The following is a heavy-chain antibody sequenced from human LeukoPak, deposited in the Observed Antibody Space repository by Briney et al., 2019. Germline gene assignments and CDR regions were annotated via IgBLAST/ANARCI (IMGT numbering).Heavy chain of an antibody. CDR1: GGTFSSYA. V-gene: IGHV1-69*01. D-gene: IGHD3-10*01. CDR2: IIPIFGTA. J-gene: IGHJ5*02. Sequence: GSSVKVSCKASGGTFSSYAISWVRQAPGQGLEWMGGIIPIFGTANYAQKFQGRVTITADESTSTAYMELSSLRSEVTAVYYCARRIGEWFGELEFDPWGQGTLVTVSS. CDR3: ARRIGEWFGELEFDP.